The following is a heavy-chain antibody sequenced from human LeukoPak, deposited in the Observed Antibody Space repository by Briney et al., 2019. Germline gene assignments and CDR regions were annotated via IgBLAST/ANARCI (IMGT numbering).Heavy chain of an antibody. CDR3: ARTGLGEPNYYGMDV. CDR1: GGTFSSYA. Sequence: SVKVSCKASGGTFSSYAISWVRQAPGQGLEWMGGIIPIFGTANYAQKFQGRVTITADESTSTAYMELISLRSEDTAVYYCARTGLGEPNYYGMDVWGKGTTVTVSS. D-gene: IGHD3-16*01. V-gene: IGHV1-69*13. CDR2: IIPIFGTA. J-gene: IGHJ6*04.